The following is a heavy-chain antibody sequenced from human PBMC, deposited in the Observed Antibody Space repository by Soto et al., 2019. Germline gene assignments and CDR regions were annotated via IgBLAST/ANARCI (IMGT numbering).Heavy chain of an antibody. D-gene: IGHD5-12*01. J-gene: IGHJ6*02. CDR3: ARERVVATIGEPNYYYGMDV. Sequence: EVQLVESGGGLVQPGGSLRLSCAASGFTFSSYWMHWVRQAPGKGLVWVSRINSDGSSTSYADSVKGRFTISRDNAKNTLYLQMNSLRAEDTAVYYCARERVVATIGEPNYYYGMDVWGHGTTVTVSS. CDR1: GFTFSSYW. CDR2: INSDGSST. V-gene: IGHV3-74*01.